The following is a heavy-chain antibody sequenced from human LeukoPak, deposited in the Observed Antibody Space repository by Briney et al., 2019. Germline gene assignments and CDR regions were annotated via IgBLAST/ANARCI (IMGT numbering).Heavy chain of an antibody. CDR3: ARISIAAAGDFDF. CDR1: GFTFSRHW. Sequence: GGSLRLSCAASGFTFSRHWMSWVRQAPGKGLEWVANIKKDGTATYYVDSVKGRFTISRDNAKNSLYLQMNSLRAEDTAVYYCARISIAAAGDFDFWGQGTLVTVSS. V-gene: IGHV3-7*05. D-gene: IGHD6-13*01. J-gene: IGHJ4*02. CDR2: IKKDGTAT.